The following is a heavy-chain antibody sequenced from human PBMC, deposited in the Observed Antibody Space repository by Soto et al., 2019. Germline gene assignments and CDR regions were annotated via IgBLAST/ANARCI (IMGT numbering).Heavy chain of an antibody. CDR1: GRTFSSYA. CDR2: IISIFGTA. D-gene: IGHD6-13*01. J-gene: IGHJ5*02. Sequence: SVKVSCKASGRTFSSYAISGVRQAPGQGLEGMGGIISIFGTANYAQKFKGRVTMTADEYTSTAYVERSSLGSEDTAVYYCARFRTAGSRLLGWFDPWGQGTLVTVSS. CDR3: ARFRTAGSRLLGWFDP. V-gene: IGHV1-69*01.